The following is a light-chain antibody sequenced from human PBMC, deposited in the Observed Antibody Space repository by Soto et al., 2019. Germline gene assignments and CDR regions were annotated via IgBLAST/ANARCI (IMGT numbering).Light chain of an antibody. Sequence: QAVGSEEPSLTVSPSGTAAFTCGSSTGAVTSGHYPHWFQQKPGQAPRTLIYETSNKESWTPPRFSGSLLGGKAALTLSGAQPEDEAEYYCLVSHTAANWVFGGGPQLTVL. J-gene: IGLJ3*02. CDR2: ETS. CDR3: LVSHTAANWV. V-gene: IGLV7-46*01. CDR1: TGAVTSGHY.